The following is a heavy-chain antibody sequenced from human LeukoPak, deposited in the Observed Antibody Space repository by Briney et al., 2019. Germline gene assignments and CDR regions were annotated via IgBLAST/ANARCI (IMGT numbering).Heavy chain of an antibody. CDR3: ASTQEAGYSSGRYDSYYYYYMDV. J-gene: IGHJ6*03. D-gene: IGHD6-19*01. Sequence: SETLSLTCSVSGGSISGYYWSWIRQPPGKGLEWIGYIHYSGSTHYNRRLKSRVTISVDTSQNQFSLKLSSVTAADTAVYFCASTQEAGYSSGRYDSYYYYYMDVWGKGTTVTISS. CDR2: IHYSGST. V-gene: IGHV4-59*01. CDR1: GGSISGYY.